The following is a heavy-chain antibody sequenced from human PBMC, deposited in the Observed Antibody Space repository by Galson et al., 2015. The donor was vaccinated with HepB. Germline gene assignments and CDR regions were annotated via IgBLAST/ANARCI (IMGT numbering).Heavy chain of an antibody. CDR3: ARGPLVAAAGSGEYFDY. CDR2: INHSGST. CDR1: GGSISTGGYP. Sequence: TLSLTCAVSGGSISTGGYPWSWIRQPPGKGLGWIGYINHSGSTYYNPSLKSRVTISVDRSKNQFSLKLSSVTAADTAVYYCARGPLVAAAGSGEYFDYWGQGTLVTVSS. J-gene: IGHJ4*02. D-gene: IGHD6-13*01. V-gene: IGHV4-30-2*01.